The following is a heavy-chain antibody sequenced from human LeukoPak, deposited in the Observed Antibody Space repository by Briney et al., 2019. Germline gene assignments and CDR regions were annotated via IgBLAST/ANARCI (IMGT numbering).Heavy chain of an antibody. CDR2: ISYNEGS. Sequence: PSETLSLTCTVSGGSLTNYIWDWIRLTPGKGLEWIGSISYNEGSNYNRFLKNRVTISVDISENQLSLKLNSVTAADTAVYFCARGGSGTYYNWAGWFDPWGQGTLVTVSS. D-gene: IGHD3-10*01. CDR3: ARGGSGTYYNWAGWFDP. J-gene: IGHJ5*02. V-gene: IGHV4-59*01. CDR1: GGSLTNYI.